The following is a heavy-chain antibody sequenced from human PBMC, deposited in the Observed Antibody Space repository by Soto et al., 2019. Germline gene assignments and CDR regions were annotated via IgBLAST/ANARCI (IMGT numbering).Heavy chain of an antibody. Sequence: EVQPLESGGGLVQPGGSLRLSCAASGFTFSSYAMRWVRQAPGKGLEWVSAISGSGDSTYYADSVKGRFTISRDNSKNTLYLQMNSLRGEDTAVYHCARRGSGSYYDYWGQGTLVTVSS. D-gene: IGHD1-26*01. CDR3: ARRGSGSYYDY. J-gene: IGHJ4*02. V-gene: IGHV3-23*01. CDR1: GFTFSSYA. CDR2: ISGSGDST.